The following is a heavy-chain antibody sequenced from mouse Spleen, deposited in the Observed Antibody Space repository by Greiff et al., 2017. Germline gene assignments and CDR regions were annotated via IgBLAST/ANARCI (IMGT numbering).Heavy chain of an antibody. D-gene: IGHD2-4*01. J-gene: IGHJ3*01. Sequence: QVQLQQSGAELARPGASVKLSCKASGYTFTSYGISWVKQRTGQGLEWIGEIYPRSGNTYYNEKFKGKATLTADKSSSTAYMELRSLTSEDSAVYFCAREGYYDYDGGAWFAYWGQGTLVTVSA. V-gene: IGHV1-81*01. CDR2: IYPRSGNT. CDR3: AREGYYDYDGGAWFAY. CDR1: GYTFTSYG.